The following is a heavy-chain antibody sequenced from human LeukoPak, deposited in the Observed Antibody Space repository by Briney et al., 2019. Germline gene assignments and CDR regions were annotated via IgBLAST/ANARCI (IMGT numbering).Heavy chain of an antibody. CDR3: AMGSSGYYNLYFDY. Sequence: GGSLRLSCAASGFTFSSYAMSWVRQAPGKGLEWVSAISGSGGSTYYADSVKGRFTISRGNSKNTLYLQMNSLRAEDTAVYYCAMGSSGYYNLYFDYWGQGTLVTVSS. J-gene: IGHJ4*02. D-gene: IGHD3-22*01. V-gene: IGHV3-23*01. CDR1: GFTFSSYA. CDR2: ISGSGGST.